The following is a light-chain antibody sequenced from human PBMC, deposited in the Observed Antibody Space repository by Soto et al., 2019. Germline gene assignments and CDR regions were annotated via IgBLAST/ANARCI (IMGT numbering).Light chain of an antibody. CDR2: GAS. J-gene: IGKJ1*01. CDR1: QSVSTN. CDR3: QQYNNWPPWT. V-gene: IGKV3-15*01. Sequence: ETVMTQSAVTLSVSPGERATLSCRASQSVSTNLAWYQQKPGQAPRLLIYGASTRAPGIPARFSGSGSGTEFTLTISSLQSEDFAVYYCQQYNNWPPWTFGRGTKVEIK.